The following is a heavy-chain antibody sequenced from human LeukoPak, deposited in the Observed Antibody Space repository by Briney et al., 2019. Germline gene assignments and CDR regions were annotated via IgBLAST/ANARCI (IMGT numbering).Heavy chain of an antibody. D-gene: IGHD4-23*01. CDR2: INTDGSST. Sequence: GGSLRLSCAASGFTFSSYWMHWVRQAPGKGLVWVSRINTDGSSTSYADSVKGRFTISRDNAKNTLYLQMNSLRAEDTAVYYCARASPYGGNPFDYWGQGTLVTVSS. CDR3: ARASPYGGNPFDY. CDR1: GFTFSSYW. J-gene: IGHJ4*02. V-gene: IGHV3-74*01.